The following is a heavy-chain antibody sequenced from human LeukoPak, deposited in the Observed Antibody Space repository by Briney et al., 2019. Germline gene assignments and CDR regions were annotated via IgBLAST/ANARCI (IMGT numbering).Heavy chain of an antibody. J-gene: IGHJ3*02. V-gene: IGHV5-10-1*01. CDR1: GYSFTSYW. CDR2: IDPSDSYT. CDR3: ARHSGPLEALDI. D-gene: IGHD6-13*01. Sequence: GESLRISCKGSGYSFTSYWISWVRQMPGKGLEWMGRIDPSDSYTCYSPSFQGHVTISADKSNSTAHLQWSSLKASDAAMYYCARHSGPLEALDIWGQGTMVTDSS.